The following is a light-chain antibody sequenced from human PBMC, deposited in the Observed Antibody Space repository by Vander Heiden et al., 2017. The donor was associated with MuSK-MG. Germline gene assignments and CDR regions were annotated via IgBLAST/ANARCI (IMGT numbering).Light chain of an antibody. CDR1: QSISTY. V-gene: IGKV1-39*01. Sequence: DIPMTQSPSSLSASVGDRVTLTCRASQSISTYLNWYQRKPGKAPNLLIYGASSLQSGVPSRFNGSGSGTDFTLTISRLQPEDFATYYCHQSHSIPETFGQGTTVEV. CDR2: GAS. CDR3: HQSHSIPET. J-gene: IGKJ1*01.